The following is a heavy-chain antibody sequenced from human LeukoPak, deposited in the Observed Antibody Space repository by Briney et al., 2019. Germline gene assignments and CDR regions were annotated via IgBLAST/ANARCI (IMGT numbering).Heavy chain of an antibody. Sequence: GGSLRLSCAASGFTFSSYSMNWVRQAPGKGLEWVSAISGSGGSTYYADSVKGRFTISRDNSKNTLYLQMNSLRAEDTAVYYCAKGTTFGAYYFDYWGQGTLVTVSS. CDR2: ISGSGGST. CDR1: GFTFSSYS. D-gene: IGHD3-3*01. CDR3: AKGTTFGAYYFDY. V-gene: IGHV3-23*01. J-gene: IGHJ4*02.